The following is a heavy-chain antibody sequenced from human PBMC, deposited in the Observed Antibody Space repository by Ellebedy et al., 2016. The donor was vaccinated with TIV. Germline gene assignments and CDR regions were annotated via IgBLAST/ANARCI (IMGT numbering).Heavy chain of an antibody. CDR2: INPSGGRT. CDR3: ARTTMLRGVIISPIILFDY. D-gene: IGHD3-10*01. Sequence: ASVKVSXKASRYTFTSYYMHWVRQAPGQGLEWMGIINPSGGRTSYAQKFQGRVTMTRDTSTSTVYMELSSLRSEDTAVYYCARTTMLRGVIISPIILFDYWGQGTLVTVSS. CDR1: RYTFTSYY. J-gene: IGHJ4*02. V-gene: IGHV1-46*01.